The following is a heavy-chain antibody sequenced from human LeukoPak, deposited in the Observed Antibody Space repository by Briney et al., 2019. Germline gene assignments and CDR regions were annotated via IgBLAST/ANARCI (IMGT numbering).Heavy chain of an antibody. D-gene: IGHD6-13*01. J-gene: IGHJ4*02. CDR2: INPSGWST. V-gene: IGHV1-46*01. CDR1: GYTFTSYY. CDR3: ARAGIAADGTYVDY. Sequence: ASVKVSCKASGYTFTSYYMHWVRQSPGQGLEGRGIINPSGWSTNYAHKFQGRVTLTRNTSTSTVSMELSSLRSEAAAVYYCARAGIAADGTYVDYWGQGTLVTVSS.